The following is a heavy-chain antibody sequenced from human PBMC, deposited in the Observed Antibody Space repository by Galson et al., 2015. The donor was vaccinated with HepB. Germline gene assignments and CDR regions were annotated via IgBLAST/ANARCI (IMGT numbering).Heavy chain of an antibody. Sequence: SLRLSCAASGFTFSSYAMSWVRQAPGKGLEWVSAISGSGGSTYYADSVKGRFTISRDNSKNTLYLQMNSLRAEDTAVYYCAKDLYEQQLVRLVPDAFDIWGQGTMVTVSS. V-gene: IGHV3-23*01. D-gene: IGHD6-13*01. CDR3: AKDLYEQQLVRLVPDAFDI. J-gene: IGHJ3*02. CDR2: ISGSGGST. CDR1: GFTFSSYA.